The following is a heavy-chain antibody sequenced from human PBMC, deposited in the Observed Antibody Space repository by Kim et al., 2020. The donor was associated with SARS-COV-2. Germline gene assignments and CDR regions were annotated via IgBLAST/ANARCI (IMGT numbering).Heavy chain of an antibody. J-gene: IGHJ6*02. Sequence: ASVKVSCKASGYTFTSYYVHCVRQAPGQGLQWMGTINPSGGSTSYAQKFQGRVTMTRDTSTSTVYMELSSLRSEDTAVYYCARDLVFGVVQGGMDVWGQGTTVTVSS. CDR2: INPSGGST. D-gene: IGHD3-3*01. CDR3: ARDLVFGVVQGGMDV. CDR1: GYTFTSYY. V-gene: IGHV1-46*01.